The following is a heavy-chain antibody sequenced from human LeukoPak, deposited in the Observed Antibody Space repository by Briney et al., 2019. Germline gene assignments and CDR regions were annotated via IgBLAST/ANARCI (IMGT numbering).Heavy chain of an antibody. CDR1: GGSFSGYY. D-gene: IGHD4-17*01. CDR2: INHSGST. CDR3: AGTTVTTLHAFDI. J-gene: IGHJ3*02. Sequence: SSETLSLTCAVYGGSFSGYYWSWIRQPPGKGLEWIGEINHSGSTNYNPSLKSRVTISVDTSKNQFSLKLSSVTAADTAVYYCAGTTVTTLHAFDIWGQGTMVTVSS. V-gene: IGHV4-34*01.